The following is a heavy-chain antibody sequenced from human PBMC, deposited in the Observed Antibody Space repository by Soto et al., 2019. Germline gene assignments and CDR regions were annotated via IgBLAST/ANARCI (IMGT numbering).Heavy chain of an antibody. J-gene: IGHJ6*02. D-gene: IGHD3-10*01. V-gene: IGHV4-30-4*01. Sequence: SETLSLTCTVSGGSISSGDYYWSWIRQPPGKGLEWVGYIYYSGSTYYNPSLKSRVTISVDTSKNQFSLKLSSVTAADTAVYYCARDLASGGPGLYGMDVWGQGTTVTVSS. CDR2: IYYSGST. CDR3: ARDLASGGPGLYGMDV. CDR1: GGSISSGDYY.